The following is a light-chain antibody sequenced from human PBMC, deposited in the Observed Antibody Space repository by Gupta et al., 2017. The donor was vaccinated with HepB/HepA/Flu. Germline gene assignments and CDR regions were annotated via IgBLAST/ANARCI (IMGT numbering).Light chain of an antibody. CDR1: QSISSW. CDR3: QQYNSYSRT. Sequence: IQMTQSPSTLSASVGDRVTITCRASQSISSWLAWYQQKPGKAPKLLIYKASSLESGVPSRFSGSGSGTEFTLTISSLQPDDFATYYCQQYNSYSRTFGQGTKAEIK. J-gene: IGKJ1*01. CDR2: KAS. V-gene: IGKV1-5*03.